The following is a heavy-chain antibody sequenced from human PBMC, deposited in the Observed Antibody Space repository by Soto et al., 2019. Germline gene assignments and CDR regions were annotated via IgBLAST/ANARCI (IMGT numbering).Heavy chain of an antibody. CDR1: GYSFTSYW. J-gene: IGHJ4*02. Sequence: PGESLKISCKGSGYSFTSYWISWVRQMPGKGLEWMGRIDPSDSYTNYSPSFQGHVTISADKSISTAYLQWSSLKASDTVIYYCARHLGIAAAGPVVFDYWGQGTLVTVSS. D-gene: IGHD6-13*01. V-gene: IGHV5-10-1*01. CDR3: ARHLGIAAAGPVVFDY. CDR2: IDPSDSYT.